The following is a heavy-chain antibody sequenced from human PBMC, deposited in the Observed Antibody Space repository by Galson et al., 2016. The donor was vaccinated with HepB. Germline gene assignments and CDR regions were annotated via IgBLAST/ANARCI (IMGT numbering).Heavy chain of an antibody. CDR1: GFSVSGYW. CDR2: IAYDGGTT. D-gene: IGHD3-22*01. CDR3: ARSNYDGSGYYRFDP. J-gene: IGHJ5*02. V-gene: IGHV3-74*03. Sequence: SLRLSCAASGFSVSGYWMHWVRQTPGKGLLWVSRIAYDGGTTTYADYVKGRFTISRDSAKNTLYLEMNSLRVEDTAVYYCARSNYDGSGYYRFDPWGQGTLVTVSS.